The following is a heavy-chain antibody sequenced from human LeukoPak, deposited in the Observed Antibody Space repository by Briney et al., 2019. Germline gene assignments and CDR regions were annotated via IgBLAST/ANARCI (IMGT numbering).Heavy chain of an antibody. CDR3: VRVVARKPAASSSGYMDV. CDR1: GYTFTGYY. Sequence: ASVKVPCKASGYTFTGYYMHWVRQAPGQGLEWMGWINPNSGGTNYAQKFQGRVTMTRDTSISTAYMELSRLRSDDTAVYYCVRVVARKPAASSSGYMDVWGKGTTVTVSS. CDR2: INPNSGGT. J-gene: IGHJ6*03. D-gene: IGHD2-2*01. V-gene: IGHV1-2*02.